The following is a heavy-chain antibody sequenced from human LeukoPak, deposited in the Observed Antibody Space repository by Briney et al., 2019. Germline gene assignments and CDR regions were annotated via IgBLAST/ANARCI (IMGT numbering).Heavy chain of an antibody. D-gene: IGHD4-17*01. CDR1: GGSISSGGYY. Sequence: SQTLSLTCTVSGGSISSGGYYWSWIRQHPGKGLEWTGYIYYSGSTYYNPSLKSRLTISVDTSKNQFSLKLSSVTAADTAVYYCASRRDYGGYPFDYWGQGTLVTVSS. V-gene: IGHV4-31*03. CDR3: ASRRDYGGYPFDY. CDR2: IYYSGST. J-gene: IGHJ4*02.